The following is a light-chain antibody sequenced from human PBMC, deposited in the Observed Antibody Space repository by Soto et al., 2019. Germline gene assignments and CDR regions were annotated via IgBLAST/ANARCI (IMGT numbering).Light chain of an antibody. V-gene: IGKV3-15*01. J-gene: IGKJ3*01. Sequence: EIVMTQSPVTLSVSPGERATLSCRASQSLGGNLAWYQHKPGQGPRLLIFGTSTRATGVPARFSGSGSGTEFPLTITRQQSEDYAVYYCQQYTQWHTFGPGTTVDIK. CDR3: QQYTQWHT. CDR2: GTS. CDR1: QSLGGN.